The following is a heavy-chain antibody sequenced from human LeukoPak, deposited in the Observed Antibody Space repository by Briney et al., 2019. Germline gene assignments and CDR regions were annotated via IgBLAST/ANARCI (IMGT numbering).Heavy chain of an antibody. Sequence: SETLSLTCTVSGGSISSYYWSWIRQPPGKGLEWIGYIYYSGSTNYNPSLKSRVTISVDTSKNQFSLKLSSVTAADTAVYYCARLSALDYYGSGSYYNVVAYYYGMDVWGQGTTVTVSS. CDR2: IYYSGST. V-gene: IGHV4-59*08. CDR3: ARLSALDYYGSGSYYNVVAYYYGMDV. J-gene: IGHJ6*02. CDR1: GGSISSYY. D-gene: IGHD3-10*01.